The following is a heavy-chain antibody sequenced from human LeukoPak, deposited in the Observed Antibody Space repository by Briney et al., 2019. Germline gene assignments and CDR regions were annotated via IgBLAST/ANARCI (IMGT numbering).Heavy chain of an antibody. V-gene: IGHV3-23*01. Sequence: PSETLSLTCAVSGGSISSSNWWSWVRQAPGKGLEWVSGISGSGGRTHYADSVKGRFTISRDNSKNTLYLQMNSLRAEDTAVYYCAKDETTLYNWFDPWGQGTLVTVSS. CDR1: GGSISSSN. CDR2: ISGSGGRT. D-gene: IGHD2/OR15-2a*01. CDR3: AKDETTLYNWFDP. J-gene: IGHJ5*02.